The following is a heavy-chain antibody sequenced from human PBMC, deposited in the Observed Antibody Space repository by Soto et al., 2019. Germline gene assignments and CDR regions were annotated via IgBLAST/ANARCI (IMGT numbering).Heavy chain of an antibody. D-gene: IGHD2-15*01. J-gene: IGHJ4*02. CDR3: NASPNSWGGSTPL. Sequence: EVQLVESGGGLVQPGGSLRLSCAASGFSITNTWMHWVRQAPGKGLEWVGRVKSKADGGTADYAAPVKGRFTVSRDDSNNTQDLEMNSLKMEDAAVYYCNASPNSWGGSTPLWGQGTLVTVSS. CDR2: VKSKADGGTA. V-gene: IGHV3-15*07. CDR1: GFSITNTW.